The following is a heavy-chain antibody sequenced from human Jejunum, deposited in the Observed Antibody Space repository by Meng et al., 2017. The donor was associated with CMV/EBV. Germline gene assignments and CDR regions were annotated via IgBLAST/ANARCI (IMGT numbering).Heavy chain of an antibody. Sequence: SRHNVSSNRAAWNWIEQSPSRGLEWLGRTYYRSNWSTDYALSVKSRITISPDTSKNQVSLHLTSLPPEDTAMYYCVRSSTTGGFDPWGQGTLVTVSS. D-gene: IGHD7-27*01. J-gene: IGHJ5*02. V-gene: IGHV6-1*01. CDR3: VRSSTTGGFDP. CDR1: RHNVSSNRAA. CDR2: TYYRSNWST.